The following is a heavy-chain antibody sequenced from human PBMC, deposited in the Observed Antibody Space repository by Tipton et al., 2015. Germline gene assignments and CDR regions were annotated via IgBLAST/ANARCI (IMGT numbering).Heavy chain of an antibody. D-gene: IGHD6-19*01. CDR1: SDSINKYY. Sequence: TLSLTCTVSSDSINKYYWSWIRQPPGKELQWIGYIQYSGSTYYNPSLKSRVTISVDTSKNQFSLKLSSVTAADTAVYYCARQSGESSGWPSAFDIWGQGTMVTVSS. CDR3: ARQSGESSGWPSAFDI. J-gene: IGHJ3*02. CDR2: IQYSGST. V-gene: IGHV4-59*08.